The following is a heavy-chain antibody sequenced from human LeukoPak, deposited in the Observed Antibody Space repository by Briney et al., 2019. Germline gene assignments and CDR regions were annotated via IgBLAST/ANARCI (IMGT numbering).Heavy chain of an antibody. CDR2: ISAYNGNI. CDR3: ARDIEKAKPRYFDY. Sequence: ASVNVSCKASGYTFTTNGINWVRQAPAQGLEWLGCISAYNGNIKYAQRVQGRVTLTTDTSTSTAYMELRSLKSDDTAVYYCARDIEKAKPRYFDYWGQGTLVTVSS. CDR1: GYTFTTNG. V-gene: IGHV1-18*01. J-gene: IGHJ4*02.